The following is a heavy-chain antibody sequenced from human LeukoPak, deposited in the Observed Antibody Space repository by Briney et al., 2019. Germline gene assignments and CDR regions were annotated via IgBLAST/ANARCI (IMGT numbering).Heavy chain of an antibody. CDR2: ISAYNGNT. D-gene: IGHD2-2*01. J-gene: IGHJ4*02. V-gene: IGHV1-18*01. Sequence: GASVTVSCKASGYTFTSYGISWVRQAPGQGLEWMGWISAYNGNTNYAQKLQGRVTMTTDTSTSTAYMELRSLRSDDTAVYYCARDRPPGSIVVVPAAQFDYWGQGTLVTVSS. CDR3: ARDRPPGSIVVVPAAQFDY. CDR1: GYTFTSYG.